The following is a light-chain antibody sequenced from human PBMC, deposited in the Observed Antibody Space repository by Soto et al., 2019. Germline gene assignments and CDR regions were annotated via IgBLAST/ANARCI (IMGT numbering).Light chain of an antibody. CDR2: EVS. Sequence: QSVLTQPPSASGSPGQSVTISCTGTSSDVGGYNYVSWYQQHPGKAPKVMIYEVSKRPSGVPDRFSGSKSGNTASLTVSGLQAEDEGDYYCSSYAGSNNLVFGGGTQLTVL. CDR1: SSDVGGYNY. CDR3: SSYAGSNNLV. V-gene: IGLV2-8*01. J-gene: IGLJ2*01.